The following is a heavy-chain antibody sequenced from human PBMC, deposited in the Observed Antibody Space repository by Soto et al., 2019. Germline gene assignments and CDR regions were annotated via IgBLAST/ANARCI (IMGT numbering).Heavy chain of an antibody. V-gene: IGHV3-33*01. CDR2: IWNDGSKQ. J-gene: IGHJ1*01. CDR1: GFTFSRYG. D-gene: IGHD4-17*01. Sequence: QVQLVESGGGVVQPGRSLRLSCGASGFTFSRYGMHWVRQAPGKGLEWVAVIWNDGSKQVYDDSVKGRFTISRDNSKNTLYLEMDSLRDEDTSVYYCARDDDYEANAIDLWGQGTLVTVSS. CDR3: ARDDDYEANAIDL.